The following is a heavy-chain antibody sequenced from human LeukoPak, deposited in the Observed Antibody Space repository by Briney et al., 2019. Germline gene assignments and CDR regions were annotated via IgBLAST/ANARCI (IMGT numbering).Heavy chain of an antibody. V-gene: IGHV3-23*01. D-gene: IGHD4-11*01. CDR3: AKDAQADINYGDNDYVYYMDF. Sequence: GGSLRLSCAASGFTFSSYAMSWVRQAPGKGLEWVSAISGSGGSTYYADSVKGRFTISRDNSKNTLYLQMDSLRTDDTAVYFCAKDAQADINYGDNDYVYYMDFWGKGTTVTVTS. CDR1: GFTFSSYA. J-gene: IGHJ6*03. CDR2: ISGSGGST.